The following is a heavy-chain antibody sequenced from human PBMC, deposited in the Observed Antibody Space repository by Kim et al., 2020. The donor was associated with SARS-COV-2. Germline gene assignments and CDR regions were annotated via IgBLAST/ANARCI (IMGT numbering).Heavy chain of an antibody. Sequence: ASVKVSCKGSGYKFSDYGVSWVRQAPGQGLEWLGWISCYTGKTNYAQKMQDRVVMTTDTSTSTVHLELRSLRSDDTAIYYCARGYYYGSGPTWYYYGMDV. J-gene: IGHJ6*01. CDR3: ARGYYYGSGPTWYYYGMDV. V-gene: IGHV1-18*01. CDR2: ISCYTGKT. D-gene: IGHD3-10*01. CDR1: GYKFSDYG.